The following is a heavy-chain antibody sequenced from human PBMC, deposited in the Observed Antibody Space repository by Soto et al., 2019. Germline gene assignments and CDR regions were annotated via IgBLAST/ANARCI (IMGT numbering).Heavy chain of an antibody. CDR1: GYTFTSYG. Sequence: QVQLVQSGAEVKKPGASVKVSCKASGYTFTSYGISWVRQAPGQGLEWMGWIIAYNGNTNYAQKLQGRVTMTTDTSTSTAYMELRSLRSDDTAVYYCARDRVCSSTSCYEAWFDPGGQGTLVTVSS. J-gene: IGHJ5*02. CDR2: IIAYNGNT. V-gene: IGHV1-18*01. D-gene: IGHD2-2*01. CDR3: ARDRVCSSTSCYEAWFDP.